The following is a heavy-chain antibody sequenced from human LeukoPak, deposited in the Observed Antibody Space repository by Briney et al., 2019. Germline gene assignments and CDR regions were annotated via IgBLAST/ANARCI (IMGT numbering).Heavy chain of an antibody. V-gene: IGHV3-7*01. CDR2: IKQDGSEK. D-gene: IGHD3-10*01. CDR3: ARAFRFGEFYSTAQDAFDI. CDR1: GFTISSYW. J-gene: IGHJ3*02. Sequence: GGSLRLSCAASGFTISSYWMNWVRQAPGKGLEWVANIKQDGSEKKYVDSVKGRFTISRDNAKNLLYLQMNSLRAEDTAVYYCARAFRFGEFYSTAQDAFDIWGRGTMVTVSS.